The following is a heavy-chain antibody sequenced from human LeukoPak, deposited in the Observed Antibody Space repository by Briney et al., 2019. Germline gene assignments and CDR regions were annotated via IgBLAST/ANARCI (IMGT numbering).Heavy chain of an antibody. CDR2: INPSGGST. J-gene: IGHJ6*03. CDR3: ARDFKRCGPSCFTWYYYYYYMDV. V-gene: IGHV1-46*01. CDR1: GYTFTSYY. Sequence: ASVKVSCKASGYTFTSYYLHWVRQAPGQGPEWMGIINPSGGSTSYAQKFQGRVTMTRDMPTSTVYMELSSLRSEDTAVYFCARDFKRCGPSCFTWYYYYYYMDVWGKGTTVTVSS. D-gene: IGHD2-2*02.